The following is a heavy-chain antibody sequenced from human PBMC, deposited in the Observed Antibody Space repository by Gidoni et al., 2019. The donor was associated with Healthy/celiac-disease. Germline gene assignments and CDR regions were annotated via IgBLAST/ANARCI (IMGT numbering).Heavy chain of an antibody. CDR2: ISAYNGNK. CDR1: GYTFTGDR. J-gene: IGHJ3*02. Sequence: QVQQVQSGAEAKTPGASVKVSCTTSGYTFTGDRISWVRQAPGQGLEWMGWISAYNGNKNYAQKLQGRVTMTTDTSTSTAYMELRSLRSDDTAVYYCARETNEAHAFDIWGQGTMVTVSS. CDR3: ARETNEAHAFDI. D-gene: IGHD2-8*01. V-gene: IGHV1-18*01.